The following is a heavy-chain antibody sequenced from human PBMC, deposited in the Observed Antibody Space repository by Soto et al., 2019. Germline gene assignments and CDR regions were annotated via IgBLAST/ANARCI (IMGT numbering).Heavy chain of an antibody. V-gene: IGHV1-46*01. Sequence: QVQLEQSGAEVKMPGASVKVSCKASGYTLTHYYMHWVRQAPGQGLEWMGIINPSGGTIIYAQKFQARVTMTRDTSTSTVYMELSSLKSEDTAVYYCARARWTVTLSQYWYLDFWGRGTLVTVSS. CDR1: GYTLTHYY. D-gene: IGHD4-17*01. J-gene: IGHJ2*01. CDR3: ARARWTVTLSQYWYLDF. CDR2: INPSGGTI.